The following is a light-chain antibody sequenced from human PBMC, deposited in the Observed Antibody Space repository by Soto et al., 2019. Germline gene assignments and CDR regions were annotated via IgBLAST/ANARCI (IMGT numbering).Light chain of an antibody. CDR3: QQYGSAPAWT. CDR1: QSGSSSY. J-gene: IGKJ1*01. Sequence: EIVLTQSPGTLSLSPGERATLSCRASQSGSSSYLAWYQQKPGQAPRPLRYGASSRATGIPDRFSGSGSGTDFTLTISMLEPEDFAVYYCQQYGSAPAWTFDQGTKVEIK. CDR2: GAS. V-gene: IGKV3-20*01.